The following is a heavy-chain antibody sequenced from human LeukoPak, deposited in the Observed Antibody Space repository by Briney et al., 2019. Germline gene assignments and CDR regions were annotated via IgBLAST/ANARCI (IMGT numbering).Heavy chain of an antibody. V-gene: IGHV3-11*04. J-gene: IGHJ6*02. Sequence: GGSLRLSCAASGFTFSDYYMSWIRQAPGKGLEWVSYISSSGSTIYYADSVKGRFTISRDNAKNSLYLQMNSLRAEDTAVYYCARDLNRGYYYGLYYYYYGMDVWGQGTTVTVSS. D-gene: IGHD3-22*01. CDR2: ISSSGSTI. CDR1: GFTFSDYY. CDR3: ARDLNRGYYYGLYYYYYGMDV.